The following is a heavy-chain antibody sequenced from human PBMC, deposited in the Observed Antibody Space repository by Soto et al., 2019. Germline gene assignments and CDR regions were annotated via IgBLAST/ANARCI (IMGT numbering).Heavy chain of an antibody. V-gene: IGHV2-5*02. D-gene: IGHD2-21*01. CDR3: AHAYGGTSWPNDAFDV. CDR2: IYWDDDQ. CDR1: GFSLTADGVG. Sequence: QITLKESGPTPVKPTQTLTLTCTFSGFSLTADGVGVGWIRQPPGKALEWLALIYWDDDQRYSPSLKTRLTITKDTSKNQVVLTMTNMDPVDTGTYYCAHAYGGTSWPNDAFDVWGQGTVVTVSS. J-gene: IGHJ3*01.